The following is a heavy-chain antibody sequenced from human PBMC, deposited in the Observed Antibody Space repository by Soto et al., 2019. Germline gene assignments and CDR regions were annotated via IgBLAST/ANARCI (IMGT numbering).Heavy chain of an antibody. D-gene: IGHD5-12*01. Sequence: GSLRLSCASSGFTFSSYWMSWVRQAPGKGLEWVANIKQDGSEKYYVDSVKGRFTISRDNAKNSLYLQMNSLRAEDTAVYYCARIEYSYWYFDLWGRGTLVTVYS. J-gene: IGHJ2*01. CDR2: IKQDGSEK. CDR3: ARIEYSYWYFDL. V-gene: IGHV3-7*01. CDR1: GFTFSSYW.